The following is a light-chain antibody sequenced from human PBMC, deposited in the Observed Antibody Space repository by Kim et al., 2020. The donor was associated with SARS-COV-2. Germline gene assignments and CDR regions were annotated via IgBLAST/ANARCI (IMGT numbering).Light chain of an antibody. CDR1: SSDVGGYNY. J-gene: IGLJ2*01. CDR2: DVS. CDR3: SSYTSSNVV. V-gene: IGLV2-14*03. Sequence: PGQSITISCTGTSSDVGGYNYVSWYQHHPGKAPKLMIYDVSNRPSGVYNRFSGSKSGNTASLTISGLQAEDEADYYCSSYTSSNVVFGGGTQLTVL.